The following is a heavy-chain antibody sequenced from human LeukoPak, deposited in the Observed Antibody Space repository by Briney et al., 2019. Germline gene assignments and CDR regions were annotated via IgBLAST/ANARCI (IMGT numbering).Heavy chain of an antibody. CDR3: ARRSNVIKGYCSSTSCPAAIDY. Sequence: PGGSLRLSCAASGFTFSDYYMSWIRQAPGKGLEWVSYISSSGSTIYYADSVKGRFTISRDNAKNSLYLQMNSLRAEDTAVYYCARRSNVIKGYCSSTSCPAAIDYWGQGTLVTVSS. V-gene: IGHV3-11*01. J-gene: IGHJ4*02. CDR2: ISSSGSTI. CDR1: GFTFSDYY. D-gene: IGHD2-2*01.